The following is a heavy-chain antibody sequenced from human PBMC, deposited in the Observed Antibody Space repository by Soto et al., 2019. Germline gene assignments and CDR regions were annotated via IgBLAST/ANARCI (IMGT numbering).Heavy chain of an antibody. CDR1: GFTFSSYA. CDR2: ISGSGGST. V-gene: IGHV3-23*01. CDR3: AKGLRRSGYYGMDV. J-gene: IGHJ6*02. D-gene: IGHD1-26*01. Sequence: GSLRLSCAASGFTFSSYAMSWVRQAPGKGLEWVSAISGSGGSTYYADSVKGRFTISRDNSKNTLYLQMNSLRAEDTAVYYCAKGLRRSGYYGMDVWGQGTTVTVSS.